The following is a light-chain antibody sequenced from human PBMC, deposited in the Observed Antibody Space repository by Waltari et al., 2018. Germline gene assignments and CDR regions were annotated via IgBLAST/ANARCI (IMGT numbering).Light chain of an antibody. CDR1: ALPTQY. Sequence: SYDLTQPPSVSVSPAQPARIPSSGAALPTQYVSWYQVKPGQAPKLLIYKDIHRPSGIPERFSGSSSGTTVTLAISGVQAEDEAAYYCQSSDNSGTYVVFGGGTKLTVL. J-gene: IGLJ2*01. V-gene: IGLV3-25*03. CDR2: KDI. CDR3: QSSDNSGTYVV.